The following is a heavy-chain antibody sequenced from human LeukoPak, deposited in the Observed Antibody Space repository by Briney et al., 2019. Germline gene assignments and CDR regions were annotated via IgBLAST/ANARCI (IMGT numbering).Heavy chain of an antibody. V-gene: IGHV3-30*18. CDR3: AKARGGHRYFDY. D-gene: IGHD3-16*01. J-gene: IGHJ4*02. CDR1: GFTFSSYS. Sequence: GGSLRLSCAASGFTFSSYSMNWVRQAPGKGLEWVAVISYDGSNKYYADSVKGRFTISRDNSKNTLYLQMNSLRAEDTAVYYCAKARGGHRYFDYWGQGTLVTVSS. CDR2: ISYDGSNK.